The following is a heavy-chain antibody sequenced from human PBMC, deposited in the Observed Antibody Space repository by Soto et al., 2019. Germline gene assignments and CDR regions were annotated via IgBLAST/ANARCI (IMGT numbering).Heavy chain of an antibody. CDR2: LFYGGTT. CDR3: ARHRGPAPVY. Sequence: QVQLQESGPGLVKPSETLSLTCTVSGGSISGYYWTWIRQPPGKGLEWVGSLFYGGTTDYNPSLKSRFTMSFVTSKNHFSLKRRSVTAAVTAVYYCARHRGPAPVYWGQGTLVTASS. V-gene: IGHV4-39*01. D-gene: IGHD3-10*01. CDR1: GGSISGYY. J-gene: IGHJ4*02.